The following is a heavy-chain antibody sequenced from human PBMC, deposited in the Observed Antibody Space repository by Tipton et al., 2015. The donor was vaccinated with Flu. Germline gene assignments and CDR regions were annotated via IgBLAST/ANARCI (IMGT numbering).Heavy chain of an antibody. CDR1: GASFSRDY. CDR2: ISYSGST. CDR3: LRGGGDDDY. V-gene: IGHV4-59*01. D-gene: IGHD5-12*01. Sequence: TLSLTCTVSGASFSRDYWSWIRQPPGKGLEWIGYISYSGSTTYNPSLKSRVTISVDTSKNQFSLNLRFVSIADTAVYYCLRGGGDDDYWGQGTLVTVSS. J-gene: IGHJ4*02.